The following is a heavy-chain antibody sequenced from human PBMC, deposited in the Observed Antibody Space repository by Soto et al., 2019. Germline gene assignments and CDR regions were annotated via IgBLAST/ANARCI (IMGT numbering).Heavy chain of an antibody. Sequence: EVQLVESGGGLVQPGGSLRLSCAASGFTFSSYWMHWVRQAPGKGLVWVSRINSDGSSTSYADAVKGRCTISRDNAKNTLYLQMNSLRAEDTAVYYCARDLRRLPQSARFAPWGQGTLVTVSS. V-gene: IGHV3-74*01. CDR2: INSDGSST. J-gene: IGHJ5*02. CDR1: GFTFSSYW. CDR3: ARDLRRLPQSARFAP.